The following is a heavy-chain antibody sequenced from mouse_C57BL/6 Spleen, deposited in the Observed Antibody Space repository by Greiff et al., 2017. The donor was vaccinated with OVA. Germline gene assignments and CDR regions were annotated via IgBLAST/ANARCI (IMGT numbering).Heavy chain of an antibody. J-gene: IGHJ4*01. CDR2: INPSTGGT. Sequence: EVQLQQSGPELVKPGASVKISCKASGYSFTGYYMNWVKQSPEKSLEWIGEINPSTGGTTYNQKFKAKATLTVDKSSSTAYMQLKSLTSEDSAVYYCARSGYYGSSPYYAMDYWGQGTSVTVSS. CDR3: ARSGYYGSSPYYAMDY. D-gene: IGHD1-1*01. CDR1: GYSFTGYY. V-gene: IGHV1-42*01.